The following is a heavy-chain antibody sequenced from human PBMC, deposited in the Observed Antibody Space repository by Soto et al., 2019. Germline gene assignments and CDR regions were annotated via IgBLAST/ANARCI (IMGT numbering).Heavy chain of an antibody. CDR2: ISYDGSNK. CDR1: GFTFSSYG. V-gene: IGHV3-30*18. Sequence: GGSLRLSCAASGFTFSSYGMHWVRQAPGKGLEWVAVISYDGSNKYYADSVKGRFTISRDNSKNTLYLQMNSLRAEDTAVYYCAKDSPNYFLGPYDFWSGSLNWGQGTLVTVSS. J-gene: IGHJ4*02. D-gene: IGHD3-3*01. CDR3: AKDSPNYFLGPYDFWSGSLN.